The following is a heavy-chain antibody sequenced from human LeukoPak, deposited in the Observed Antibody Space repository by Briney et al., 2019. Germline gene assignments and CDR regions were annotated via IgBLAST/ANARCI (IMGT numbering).Heavy chain of an antibody. V-gene: IGHV4-59*08. D-gene: IGHD5-18*01. J-gene: IGHJ5*02. Sequence: ASETLSLTCAVYGVSFSGYYWSWIRQPPGKGLEWIGYIYYSGSTNYNPSLKSRVTISVDTSKNQFSLKLRSLTAADTAVYYCARHVGYGNNWFDPWGQGTLVTVSS. CDR1: GVSFSGYY. CDR3: ARHVGYGNNWFDP. CDR2: IYYSGST.